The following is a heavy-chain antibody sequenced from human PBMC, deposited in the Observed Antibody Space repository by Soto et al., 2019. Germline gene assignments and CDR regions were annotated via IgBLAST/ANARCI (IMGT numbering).Heavy chain of an antibody. CDR1: GFTFSSYS. Sequence: GGSLRLSCAASGFTFSSYSMNWVRQAPGKGLEWVAVISYDGSDKYYADSVKGRFTISRDDSRNTVYLQMNSLRDEDTAVYYCAKNAGYDYVWGSSGLDPWGQGTLVTVSS. D-gene: IGHD3-16*01. CDR3: AKNAGYDYVWGSSGLDP. J-gene: IGHJ5*02. V-gene: IGHV3-30*18. CDR2: ISYDGSDK.